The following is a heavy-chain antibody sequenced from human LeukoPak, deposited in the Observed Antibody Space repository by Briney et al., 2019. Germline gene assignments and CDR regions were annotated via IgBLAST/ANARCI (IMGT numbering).Heavy chain of an antibody. V-gene: IGHV3-23*01. J-gene: IGHJ4*02. D-gene: IGHD3-10*01. CDR1: GITRSNYG. CDR2: VSDSGGRT. Sequence: GGSLRLSCAVSGITRSNYGMSWVRQAPGKGLEWVAGVSDSGGRTSYADSVKGRFAISRDNPKNTLYLQMNSLRAEDTAVYFCAKRGVIIRVFLVGYHKEAYYFDSWGQGALVTVSS. CDR3: AKRGVIIRVFLVGYHKEAYYFDS.